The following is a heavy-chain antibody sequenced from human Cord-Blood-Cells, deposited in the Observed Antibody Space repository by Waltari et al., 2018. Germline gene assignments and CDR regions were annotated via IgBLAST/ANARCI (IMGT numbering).Heavy chain of an antibody. CDR2: IYYSGST. CDR3: ARRGAVAGMDY. D-gene: IGHD6-19*01. J-gene: IGHJ4*02. Sequence: QLQLQESGPGLVKPSETLSLTCTVSGGSISSSSYYWGWIRQPPGKGLEWIGSIYYSGSTYYNPSLKSRVTISVDTSKNQFSRKLSSVTAADTAVYYCARRGAVAGMDYWGQGTLVTVSS. CDR1: GGSISSSSYY. V-gene: IGHV4-39*07.